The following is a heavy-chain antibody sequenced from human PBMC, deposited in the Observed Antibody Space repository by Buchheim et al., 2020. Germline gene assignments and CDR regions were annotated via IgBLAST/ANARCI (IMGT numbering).Heavy chain of an antibody. V-gene: IGHV3-30*04. Sequence: QVKLVESGGGVVQPGRSLRLSCTASGFTFSSYAMHWVRQAPGKGLQWLALISYDGRNKYYADSVKGRFTISRDNSKNTLYLQMNSLRAEDTAVYYCAKGLEYSSSQDYYYGMDVWGQGTT. J-gene: IGHJ6*02. CDR3: AKGLEYSSSQDYYYGMDV. CDR1: GFTFSSYA. CDR2: ISYDGRNK. D-gene: IGHD6-6*01.